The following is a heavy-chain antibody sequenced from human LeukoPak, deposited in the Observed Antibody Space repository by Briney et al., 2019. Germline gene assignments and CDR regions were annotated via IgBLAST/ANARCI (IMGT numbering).Heavy chain of an antibody. CDR3: ARGIRENWFDP. V-gene: IGHV4-59*01. CDR1: GGSISSYY. Sequence: SETLSLTCTVSGGSISSYYWSWSRQPPGKGLEWIGYISYNGSPNYNPSLKSRVTISVDTSKKQFSLKLSSVTAADTAVYYCARGIRENWFDPWGQGTLVTVSS. CDR2: ISYNGSP. J-gene: IGHJ5*02.